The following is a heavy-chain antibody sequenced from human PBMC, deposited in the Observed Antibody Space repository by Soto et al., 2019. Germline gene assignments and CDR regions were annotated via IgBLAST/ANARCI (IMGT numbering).Heavy chain of an antibody. D-gene: IGHD6-13*01. Sequence: SETMSLTCTVSCGSISSYYWSWIRQPPGKGLEWIGYIYYTGLSNSNPSLNSRVTMSVDTSKNQFSLKLSSVTAADTAVYYCASHSSHWPFFDFWGQGTLVTVSS. J-gene: IGHJ4*02. CDR2: IYYTGLS. CDR3: ASHSSHWPFFDF. CDR1: CGSISSYY. V-gene: IGHV4-59*01.